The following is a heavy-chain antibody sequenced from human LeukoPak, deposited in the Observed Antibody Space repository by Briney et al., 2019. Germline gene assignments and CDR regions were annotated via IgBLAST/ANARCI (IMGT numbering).Heavy chain of an antibody. D-gene: IGHD3-10*01. CDR3: ARDNQDMVRGVFITEYYFDY. CDR2: ISSSSSYI. CDR1: GFTFSSYS. Sequence: KTGGSLRLSCAASGFTFSSYSMNWVRQTPVKGLEWVSSISSSSSYIYYADSVKGRFTISRDNAKNSLYLQMNSLRAEDTAVYYCARDNQDMVRGVFITEYYFDYWGQGTLVTVSS. V-gene: IGHV3-21*01. J-gene: IGHJ4*02.